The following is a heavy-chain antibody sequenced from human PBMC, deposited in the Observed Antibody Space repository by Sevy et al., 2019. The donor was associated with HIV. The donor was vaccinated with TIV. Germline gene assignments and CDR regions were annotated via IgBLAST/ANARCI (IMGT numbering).Heavy chain of an antibody. CDR1: GFTFSSYA. CDR2: ISYDGSNK. J-gene: IGHJ4*02. D-gene: IGHD3-10*01. Sequence: GGSLRLSCAASGFTFSSYAMHWVRQAPGKGLEWVAVISYDGSNKYYADSVKGRFTISRDNAKNSVYLQMNSLRAEDTAVYYCASPLPFYYGSGSEEFDYWGRGTLVTVSS. V-gene: IGHV3-30-3*01. CDR3: ASPLPFYYGSGSEEFDY.